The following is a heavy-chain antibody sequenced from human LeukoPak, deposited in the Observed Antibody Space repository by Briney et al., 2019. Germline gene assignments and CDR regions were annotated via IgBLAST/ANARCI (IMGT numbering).Heavy chain of an antibody. V-gene: IGHV3-21*01. CDR1: GFTFSSYS. D-gene: IGHD3-10*01. Sequence: GGSLRLSCAASGFTFSSYSMNWVRQAPGKGLEWVSSISSSSSYIYYADSVKGRFTISRDNAKNSLYLRMNSLRAEDTAVYYCARVVWFGETIDYWGQGTLVTVSS. CDR2: ISSSSSYI. CDR3: ARVVWFGETIDY. J-gene: IGHJ4*02.